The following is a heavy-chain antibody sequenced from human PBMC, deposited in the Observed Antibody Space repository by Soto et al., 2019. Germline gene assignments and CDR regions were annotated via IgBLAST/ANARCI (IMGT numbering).Heavy chain of an antibody. CDR2: IRASGDST. CDR1: GFTFRSYA. Sequence: EVPLLESGGGLVQPGGSLRLSCAASGFTFRSYAMTWVRQAPGKGLEWVSTIRASGDSTYYADSVKGRITISRDNSKNTLYVQMNSLEAEDTAVYFCAKGGYTSYFDYWGQGILVTVSS. V-gene: IGHV3-23*01. J-gene: IGHJ4*02. CDR3: AKGGYTSYFDY. D-gene: IGHD5-18*01.